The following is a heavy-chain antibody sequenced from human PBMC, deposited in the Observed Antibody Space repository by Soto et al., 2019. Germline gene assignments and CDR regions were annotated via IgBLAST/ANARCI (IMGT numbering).Heavy chain of an antibody. CDR2: ISAYNGNT. Sequence: ASVKASCKASGYTFNSYGISWVRQAPGHGLEWMGWISAYNGNTNYVQKVQGRVTMNTDTSTSTAYMELRSLRSDDTAVYYCARGGGNDPRPVDYWGQGTLVTVSS. CDR3: ARGGGNDPRPVDY. V-gene: IGHV1-18*01. D-gene: IGHD5-12*01. CDR1: GYTFNSYG. J-gene: IGHJ4*02.